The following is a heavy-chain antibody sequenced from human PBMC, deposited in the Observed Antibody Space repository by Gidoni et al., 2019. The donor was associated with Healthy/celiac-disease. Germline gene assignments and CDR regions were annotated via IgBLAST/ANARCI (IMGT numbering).Heavy chain of an antibody. Sequence: EVQLVESGGGLVQPGGSLRLSCAASGFTFSSYSMNWVRQAPGKGLEWVSYISSSSSTIYYADSVKGRFNISRDNAKNSLYLQMNSLRAEDTAVYYCARNQYYYDSSGYPPFDYWGQGTLVTVSS. CDR2: ISSSSSTI. J-gene: IGHJ4*02. D-gene: IGHD3-22*01. V-gene: IGHV3-48*01. CDR3: ARNQYYYDSSGYPPFDY. CDR1: GFTFSSYS.